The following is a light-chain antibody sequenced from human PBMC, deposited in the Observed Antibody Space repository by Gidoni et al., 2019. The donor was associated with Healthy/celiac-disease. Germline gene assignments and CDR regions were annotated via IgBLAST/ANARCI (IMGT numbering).Light chain of an antibody. CDR1: QDISNY. V-gene: IGKV1-33*01. CDR2: DAS. CDR3: QQYDNLPLT. Sequence: IQISRYPSSLSASVGDRVTITCQASQDISNYLNWYQQKPGKAPKLLIYDASNLETGVPSRFSGSGSGTDFTFTISSLQPEDIATYYCQQYDNLPLTFXPXTKVXIK. J-gene: IGKJ3*01.